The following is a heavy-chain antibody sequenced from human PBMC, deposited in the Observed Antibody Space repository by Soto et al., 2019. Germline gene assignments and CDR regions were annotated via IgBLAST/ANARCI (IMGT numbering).Heavy chain of an antibody. V-gene: IGHV1-2*02. CDR1: VYTFTHHY. J-gene: IGHJ4*02. CDR2: IIPNSGRA. Sequence: ASVKLSFQASVYTFTHHYIHWLRHAPRQGLEWLGLIIPNSGRASYSEKFQGRVTMSTDTPTTTAYLELRSLRSDDTAVYYCVRQYFDFWTDYPDFDYWGQGTLVTVSS. CDR3: VRQYFDFWTDYPDFDY. D-gene: IGHD3-3*01.